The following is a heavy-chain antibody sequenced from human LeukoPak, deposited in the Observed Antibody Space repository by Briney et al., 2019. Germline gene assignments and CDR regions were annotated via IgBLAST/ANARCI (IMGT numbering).Heavy chain of an antibody. J-gene: IGHJ3*02. CDR3: AKYCGGDGVCAFDM. Sequence: PSETLSLTCTVSGGSTTSNLYYWGWIRQPPGKGLEWIGNIYYSGSTFYNPSLKSRVTISLDTSRNQFSLKLNSVTAADTAVYYCAKYCGGDGVCAFDMWGQGTMVIVSS. CDR2: IYYSGST. V-gene: IGHV4-39*01. D-gene: IGHD2-21*02. CDR1: GGSTTSNLYY.